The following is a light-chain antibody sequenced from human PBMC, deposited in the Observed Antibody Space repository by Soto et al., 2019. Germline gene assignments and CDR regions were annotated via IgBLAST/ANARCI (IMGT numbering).Light chain of an antibody. CDR3: QHYTSYSEG. CDR1: QTISSW. Sequence: DIQMTQSPSTLYGSVRDRVTITCRASQTISSWLAWYQQQPGQAPKLLIYKASTLKSGVPSRVSGSGSGTEFTRTISFLQPDDFATCYCQHYTSYSEGFGQATQVELK. CDR2: KAS. V-gene: IGKV1-5*03. J-gene: IGKJ1*01.